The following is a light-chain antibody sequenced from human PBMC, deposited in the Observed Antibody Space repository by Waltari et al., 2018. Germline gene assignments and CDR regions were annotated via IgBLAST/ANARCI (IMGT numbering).Light chain of an antibody. Sequence: EIVLTQSPATLSLSPGERATLSCRASQSVSSHLAWYQQKPGQAPRLLIFDASNRATGIPARFRGSGSGTDFTLSITSLEPEDFAIYYCQQRTNWPLITFGPGTRLEIK. J-gene: IGKJ5*01. CDR3: QQRTNWPLIT. V-gene: IGKV3-11*01. CDR2: DAS. CDR1: QSVSSH.